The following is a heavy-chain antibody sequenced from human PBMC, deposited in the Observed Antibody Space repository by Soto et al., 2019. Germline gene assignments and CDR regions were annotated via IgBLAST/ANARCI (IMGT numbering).Heavy chain of an antibody. V-gene: IGHV3-43D*04. CDR1: GFDLEDFA. CDR2: INSDGTDS. Sequence: PGGSLRLSCAAAGFDLEDFAMHWVRQAPGKGLEWVSLINSDGTDSYYMDSVRGRFTISRDNGKNSLYLQMDRLRPEDTAFYLCAKALYYYDSSPLDHWGQGTLVTVSS. D-gene: IGHD3-22*01. J-gene: IGHJ4*02. CDR3: AKALYYYDSSPLDH.